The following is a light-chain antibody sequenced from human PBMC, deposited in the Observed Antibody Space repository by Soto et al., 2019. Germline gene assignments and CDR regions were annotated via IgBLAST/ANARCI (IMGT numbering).Light chain of an antibody. CDR1: SSNIGSNT. V-gene: IGLV1-44*01. J-gene: IGLJ2*01. CDR2: SDN. Sequence: QSVLTQPPSASGTPGQRVTISCSGSSSNIGSNTVDWYQQLPGTAPTLLIYSDNVRPSGVPDRFSGSKSGTSASLAISGLQSEDEADYYCAAWDDSLGGRVLFGGGTKVTVL. CDR3: AAWDDSLGGRVL.